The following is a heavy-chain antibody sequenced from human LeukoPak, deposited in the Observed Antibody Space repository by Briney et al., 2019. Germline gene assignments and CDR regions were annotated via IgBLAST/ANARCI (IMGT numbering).Heavy chain of an antibody. V-gene: IGHV3-7*01. Sequence: LPGGSLRLSCAASGFTFSSYWMSWVRQAPGKGLEWVANIKQDGSEKYYVDSVKGRFTISRDNAKNSLYLQMNSLRAEDTAVYYCARQKYLRGPDVEYFDYWGQGTLVTVSS. CDR3: ARQKYLRGPDVEYFDY. D-gene: IGHD5/OR15-5a*01. CDR2: IKQDGSEK. CDR1: GFTFSSYW. J-gene: IGHJ4*02.